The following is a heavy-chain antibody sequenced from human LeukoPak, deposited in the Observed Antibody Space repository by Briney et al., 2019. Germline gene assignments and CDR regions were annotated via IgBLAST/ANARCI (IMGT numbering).Heavy chain of an antibody. D-gene: IGHD6-13*01. J-gene: IGHJ5*02. V-gene: IGHV1-2*06. Sequence: SVKVSCKASGYTFTGYYMHWVRQAPGQGLEWMGRINPSSGGTNYAQKFQGRVTMTRDTSISTAYMELSRLRSDDTAVYYCARERIAAAGTFDPWGQGTLVTVSS. CDR3: ARERIAAAGTFDP. CDR2: INPSSGGT. CDR1: GYTFTGYY.